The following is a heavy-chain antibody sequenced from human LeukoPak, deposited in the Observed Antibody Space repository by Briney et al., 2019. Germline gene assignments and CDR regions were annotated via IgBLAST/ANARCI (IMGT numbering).Heavy chain of an antibody. CDR2: IYYSGDT. CDR3: ARLRDTAMAKGSFDY. V-gene: IGHV4-59*12. Sequence: SETLSLTCTVSRGSISGYSWSWIRQSPGGGLEWIGYIYYSGDTAYNPSLRSRVTISVDTSKNQFSLKLSSVTAADTAVYYCARLRDTAMAKGSFDYWGQGTLVTVSS. CDR1: RGSISGYS. D-gene: IGHD5-18*01. J-gene: IGHJ4*02.